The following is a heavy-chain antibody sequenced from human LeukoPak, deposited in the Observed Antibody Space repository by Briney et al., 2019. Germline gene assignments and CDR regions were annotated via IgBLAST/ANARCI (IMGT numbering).Heavy chain of an antibody. CDR1: GFTFSSYW. CDR2: IKQDGSEK. Sequence: PGGSLRLSCAASGFTFSSYWMSWVRQAPGKGLEWVANIKQDGSEKYYVDSVKGRFTISRDNAKNSLYLQMNSLRAEDTAVYYCARDHYDILTGYDRFDYWGQGTLVTVSS. J-gene: IGHJ4*02. CDR3: ARDHYDILTGYDRFDY. V-gene: IGHV3-7*01. D-gene: IGHD3-9*01.